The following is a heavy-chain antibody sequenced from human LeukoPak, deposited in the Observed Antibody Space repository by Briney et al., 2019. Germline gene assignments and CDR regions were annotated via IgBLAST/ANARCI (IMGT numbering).Heavy chain of an antibody. V-gene: IGHV3-21*01. CDR3: ARVDYGDLNFDY. Sequence: GGSLRFSCAASGFTFSSYSMNWVRQAPGKGLEWVSSISSSSSYIYYADSVKGRFTISRDNAKNSLYLQMNSLRAEDTAVYYCARVDYGDLNFDYWGQGTLVTVSS. CDR2: ISSSSSYI. CDR1: GFTFSSYS. D-gene: IGHD4-17*01. J-gene: IGHJ4*02.